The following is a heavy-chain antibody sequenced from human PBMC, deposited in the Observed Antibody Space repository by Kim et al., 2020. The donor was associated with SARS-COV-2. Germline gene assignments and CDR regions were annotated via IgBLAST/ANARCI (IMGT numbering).Heavy chain of an antibody. J-gene: IGHJ4*02. CDR2: HSGST. Sequence: HSGSTNYNPSLRSRVTISVDTSKNQFSLKLSSVTAADTAVYYCARGELDYWGQGTLVTVSS. CDR3: ARGELDY. V-gene: IGHV4-34*01.